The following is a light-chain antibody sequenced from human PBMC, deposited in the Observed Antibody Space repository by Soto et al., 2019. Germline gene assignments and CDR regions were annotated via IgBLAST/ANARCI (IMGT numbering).Light chain of an antibody. V-gene: IGLV2-14*03. CDR2: DVR. Sequence: QSALTQPASVSGSPGQSITISCTGTSSDVGYYNYVSWYQQHPGKAPKLMIYDVRNRPSGVSNRFSGSKSGNTASLTICGLQAEDEADYYCSSYTSSSTYVFGTGTKVTVL. J-gene: IGLJ1*01. CDR3: SSYTSSSTYV. CDR1: SSDVGYYNY.